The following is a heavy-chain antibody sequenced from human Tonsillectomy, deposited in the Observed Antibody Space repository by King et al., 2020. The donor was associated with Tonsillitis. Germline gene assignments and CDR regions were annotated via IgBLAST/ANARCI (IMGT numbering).Heavy chain of an antibody. D-gene: IGHD2-2*02. CDR1: GGSFSGYY. V-gene: IGHV4-34*01. Sequence: VQLQQWGAGLLKPSETLSLTCAVYGGSFSGYYWSWIRQPPGKGLEWIGEINHSGSTNYNPSLKSRVTISVDTSKNQFSLKLSSVTAADTAVYYCARGRGQYQLIYGDYYYYMDVWGKGTTVTVSS. CDR2: INHSGST. CDR3: ARGRGQYQLIYGDYYYYMDV. J-gene: IGHJ6*03.